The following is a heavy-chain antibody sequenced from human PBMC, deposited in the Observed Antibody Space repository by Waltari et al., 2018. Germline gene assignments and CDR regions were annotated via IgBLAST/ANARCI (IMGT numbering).Heavy chain of an antibody. V-gene: IGHV1-2*02. J-gene: IGHJ4*02. Sequence: QVQLVQSGAEVKKPGASVRVSCKASGYKSTGFYLHWRRQAPGQGLEWMGWINPNSGRTRYAQKFEDRVTMSRDTSITTAFMELTGLRPDDTAVYYCARDDHCDFWGQGTLVTVSS. CDR1: GYKSTGFY. CDR2: INPNSGRT. CDR3: ARDDHCDF.